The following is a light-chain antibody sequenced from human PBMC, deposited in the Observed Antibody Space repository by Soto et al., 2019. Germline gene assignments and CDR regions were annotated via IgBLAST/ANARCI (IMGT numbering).Light chain of an antibody. CDR3: QQETAPIYT. CDR2: AAS. Sequence: DIQVTQSPSSLSASVGDRVTITCRASQDIRTYLAWDQQKPGKAPKLLIFAASTLQLGVPPRFIGSGSGTDFTLTISNLQPEDFATYYCQQETAPIYTFGQGTKVDIK. J-gene: IGKJ2*01. CDR1: QDIRTY. V-gene: IGKV1D-12*01.